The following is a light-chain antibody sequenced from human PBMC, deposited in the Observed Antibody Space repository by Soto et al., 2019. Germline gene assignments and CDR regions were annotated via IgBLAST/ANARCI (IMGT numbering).Light chain of an antibody. V-gene: IGLV1-40*01. J-gene: IGLJ1*01. CDR1: SSNIGAGYD. CDR2: GNI. CDR3: QSYGSTLSARYV. Sequence: QSVLTQPPSVSGAPGQRVTISCTGSSSNIGAGYDVHWYQQRPGTAPKLLIFGNINRPSGVPDRFSGSKSGTSASLAITGLQAEDEGDYYCQSYGSTLSARYVFGTGTQLTGL.